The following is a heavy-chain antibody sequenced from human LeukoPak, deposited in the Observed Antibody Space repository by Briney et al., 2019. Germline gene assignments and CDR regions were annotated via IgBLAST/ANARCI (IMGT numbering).Heavy chain of an antibody. CDR2: ISGSDGST. CDR1: GFTFSSYA. J-gene: IGHJ4*02. Sequence: HPGGSLRLSCAASGFTFSSYAMTWVRQAPDKGLEWVPAISGSDGSTYYADSVKGRFTISRDDSQNTLYLQMNSLSAEDTAVYYCAKVETSGGANCYALDYWGQGTLVTVSS. CDR3: AKVETSGGANCYALDY. D-gene: IGHD2-2*01. V-gene: IGHV3-23*01.